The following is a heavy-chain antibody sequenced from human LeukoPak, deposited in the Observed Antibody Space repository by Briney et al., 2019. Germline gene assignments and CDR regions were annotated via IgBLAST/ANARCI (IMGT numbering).Heavy chain of an antibody. CDR3: ARDSGVVVPAGNMDV. CDR2: IYYSGST. V-gene: IGHV4-39*07. D-gene: IGHD2-2*01. CDR1: GGSISSSSYY. Sequence: MTSETLSLTCTVSGGSISSSSYYWGWIRQPPGKGLEWIGSIYYSGSTNYNPSLKSRVTMSVDTSKNQFSLKLSSVTAADTAVYYCARDSGVVVPAGNMDVWGKGTTVTVSS. J-gene: IGHJ6*03.